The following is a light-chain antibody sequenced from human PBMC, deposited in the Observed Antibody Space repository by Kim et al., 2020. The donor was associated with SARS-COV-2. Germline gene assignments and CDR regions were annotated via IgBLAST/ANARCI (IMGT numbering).Light chain of an antibody. CDR3: QQYVSSPGT. V-gene: IGKV3-20*01. Sequence: EIVLTQSPGTLSLSPWERATLSCRASQSVSSSSLAWYQQKPGQAPRLLIYGASSTATGIPDRFSGSGSGTDFTLTISRLEPEDFAVYYCQQYVSSPGTFGQGTKVDIK. CDR2: GAS. J-gene: IGKJ1*01. CDR1: QSVSSSS.